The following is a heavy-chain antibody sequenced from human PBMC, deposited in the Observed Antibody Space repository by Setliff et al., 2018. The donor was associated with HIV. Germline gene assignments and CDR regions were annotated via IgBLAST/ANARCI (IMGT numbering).Heavy chain of an antibody. J-gene: IGHJ3*02. V-gene: IGHV4-39*02. CDR3: ARPLSTSYNFWGDALAI. CDR1: GAFISNDNYY. Sequence: PSETLSLTCNVSGAFISNDNYYWGWIRQPPGKGLEWIASFHHSGSTSYNPSLRSRVTISVDTSKNLFSLKLISVTAADTAVYYCARPLSTSYNFWGDALAIWGQGTMVTVSS. CDR2: FHHSGST. D-gene: IGHD3-3*01.